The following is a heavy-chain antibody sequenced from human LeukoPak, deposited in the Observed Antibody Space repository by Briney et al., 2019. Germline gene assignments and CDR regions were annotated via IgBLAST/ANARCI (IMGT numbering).Heavy chain of an antibody. CDR3: ARGVYGGYDDY. CDR1: GGTFSSYA. CDR2: IIPIFGTA. V-gene: IGHV1-69*05. D-gene: IGHD5-12*01. Sequence: GASVKVSCKASGGTFSSYAISWVRQAPGQGLEWMGGIIPIFGTANYAQKFQGRVTITTDESTSTAYMELRSLRSDDTAVYYCARGVYGGYDDYWGQGTLVTVSS. J-gene: IGHJ4*02.